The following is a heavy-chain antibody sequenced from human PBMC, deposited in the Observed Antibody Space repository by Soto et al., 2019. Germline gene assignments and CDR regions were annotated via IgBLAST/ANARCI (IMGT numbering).Heavy chain of an antibody. D-gene: IGHD3-3*01. CDR2: ISGSGTST. CDR3: AKGPTIFGVVITFEYYYGMDV. J-gene: IGHJ6*02. V-gene: IGHV3-23*01. CDR1: GFILSSSA. Sequence: PWGSLRLSCAASGFILSSSAMSWVRQAPGKGLEWVSAISGSGTSTYDADSVKGRFTISGDNSKNRVYLQMNSLRAEDTAVYYCAKGPTIFGVVITFEYYYGMDVWGQGTTVTVSS.